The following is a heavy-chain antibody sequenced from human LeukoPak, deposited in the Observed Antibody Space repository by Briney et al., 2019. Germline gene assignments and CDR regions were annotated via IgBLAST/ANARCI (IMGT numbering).Heavy chain of an antibody. D-gene: IGHD1-1*01. CDR1: GFTFSSYT. Sequence: PGGSLILSCAASGFTFSSYTMNWVRQAPGKGLEWVSSISSSSTYIYYADSVKGRFTISRDNAKNSVYLHMNSLRAEDTALYYCAREEPGLEPPIDYGGQGTLVTVSS. CDR3: AREEPGLEPPIDY. J-gene: IGHJ4*02. V-gene: IGHV3-21*04. CDR2: ISSSSTYI.